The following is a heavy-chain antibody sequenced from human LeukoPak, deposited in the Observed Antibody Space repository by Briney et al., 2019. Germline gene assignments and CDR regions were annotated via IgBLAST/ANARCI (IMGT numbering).Heavy chain of an antibody. V-gene: IGHV3-7*01. Sequence: PGGSLRLSCAASGFTFSNFWMSWVRLTPGMGLEWVANIKPDGSEKYYMDSVKGRFTISRDNAKKSMYLQMNFLRAEDTALYYCAKTTLAVAGTGYAFNMWGQGTMVTVSS. J-gene: IGHJ3*02. D-gene: IGHD6-19*01. CDR3: AKTTLAVAGTGYAFNM. CDR2: IKPDGSEK. CDR1: GFTFSNFW.